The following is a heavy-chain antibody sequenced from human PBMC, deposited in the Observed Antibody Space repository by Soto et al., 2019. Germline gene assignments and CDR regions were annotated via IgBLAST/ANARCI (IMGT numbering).Heavy chain of an antibody. CDR1: GGSISSYY. CDR3: ARVTFGGVTSFDY. Sequence: SETLSLTCTVSGGSISSYYWSWIRQPPGKGLEWIGYIYYSGSTTYNPSLKTRVTISVDTSKNQFSLKVRSVIAADTAVYYCARVTFGGVTSFDYWGQGTLVTVSS. J-gene: IGHJ4*02. D-gene: IGHD3-16*01. CDR2: IYYSGST. V-gene: IGHV4-59*01.